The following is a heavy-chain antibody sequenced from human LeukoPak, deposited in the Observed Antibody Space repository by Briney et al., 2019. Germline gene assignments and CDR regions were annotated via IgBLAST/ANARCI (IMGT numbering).Heavy chain of an antibody. J-gene: IGHJ6*02. CDR2: ISSSSSYI. V-gene: IGHV3-21*01. D-gene: IGHD3-16*01. CDR1: GFTFSSYS. Sequence: GGSLRLSCAASGFTFSSYSMNWVRQAPGKGLEWVSSISSSSSYIYYADSVKGRFTISRDNAKNSLYLQMNSLRAEDTAVYYCARDKNLYSNYLYGMDVWGQGTKVTVSS. CDR3: ARDKNLYSNYLYGMDV.